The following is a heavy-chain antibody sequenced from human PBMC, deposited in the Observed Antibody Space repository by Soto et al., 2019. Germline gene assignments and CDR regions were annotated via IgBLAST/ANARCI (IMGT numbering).Heavy chain of an antibody. D-gene: IGHD2-15*01. J-gene: IGHJ4*02. Sequence: HVQLRESGPGLVQPSETLSLTCTVSGDSIGGYYWNWIRQTPGEGLEWIGFIYYTGYTYYNPSLHSRVTLPVDTSNNRFSLNLTSVTAADTAMYYCARHGSRDVVRFDYWGQGILGSVSS. V-gene: IGHV4-59*08. CDR3: ARHGSRDVVRFDY. CDR1: GDSIGGYY. CDR2: IYYTGYT.